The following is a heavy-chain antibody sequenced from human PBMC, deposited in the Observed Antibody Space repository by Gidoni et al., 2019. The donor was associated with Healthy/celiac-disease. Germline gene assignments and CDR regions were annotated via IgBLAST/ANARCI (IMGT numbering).Heavy chain of an antibody. Sequence: QVQLVQSGAEVKKPGSSVKVSCKASGGTFSSYAISWVRQAPGQGLEWMGGIIPIFGTANYAQKFQGRVTITADEFTSTAYMELSSLRSEDTAVYYCARDSRERDYYELNWFDPWGQGTLVTVSS. V-gene: IGHV1-69*01. J-gene: IGHJ5*02. CDR2: IIPIFGTA. D-gene: IGHD3-22*01. CDR1: GGTFSSYA. CDR3: ARDSRERDYYELNWFDP.